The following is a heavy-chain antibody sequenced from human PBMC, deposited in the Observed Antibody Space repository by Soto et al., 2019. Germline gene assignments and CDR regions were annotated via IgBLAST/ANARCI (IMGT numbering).Heavy chain of an antibody. CDR3: ARHGIDV. CDR2: INNDESST. CDR1: GFTFRSSW. Sequence: VQLVESGGGLVQPGGSLRLSCVASGFTFRSSWMHWVRQAPGKGLVWVSHINNDESSTSYADPVKGRCTISRDNAKNTLYLQMNSLRAEDTAVYFCARHGIDVWGQGTTVTVSS. V-gene: IGHV3-74*01. J-gene: IGHJ6*02.